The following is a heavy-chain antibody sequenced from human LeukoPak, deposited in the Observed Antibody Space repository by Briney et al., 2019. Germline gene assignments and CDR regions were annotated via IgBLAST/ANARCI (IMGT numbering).Heavy chain of an antibody. CDR2: ISSSSSYI. J-gene: IGHJ5*02. CDR1: GFTFSSYS. CDR3: ARGADGVSSNSRGWFDP. D-gene: IGHD2-15*01. Sequence: GGSLRLSCAASGFTFSSYSMNWVRQAPGKGLEWVSSISSSSSYIYYADSVKGRFTIPRDNAKNSLYLQMNSLRAEDTAVYSCARGADGVSSNSRGWFDPWGQGTLVTVSS. V-gene: IGHV3-21*01.